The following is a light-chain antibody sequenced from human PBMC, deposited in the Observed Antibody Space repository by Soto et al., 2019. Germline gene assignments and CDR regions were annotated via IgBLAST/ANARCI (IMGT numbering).Light chain of an antibody. CDR1: SGHSNYA. V-gene: IGLV4-69*01. J-gene: IGLJ2*01. CDR3: QTWGSGIVV. CDR2: LNSDGSH. Sequence: QPVLTQSPSASASLGASVKLTCTLSSGHSNYAIAWHQQQSEKGPRYLMKLNSDGSHSKGGGIPDRFSGSSAGAERYLTIAILQSEDEAYYYCQTWGSGIVVFGGGTKLTVL.